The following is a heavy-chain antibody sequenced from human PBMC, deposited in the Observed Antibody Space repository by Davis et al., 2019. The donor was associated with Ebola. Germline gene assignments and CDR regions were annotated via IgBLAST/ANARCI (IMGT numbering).Heavy chain of an antibody. CDR1: GFTFSSYG. J-gene: IGHJ3*02. CDR2: IRYDGSNK. V-gene: IGHV3-30*02. Sequence: GESLKISCAASGFTFSSYGMHWVRQAPGKGLEWVAFIRYDGSNKYYADSVKGRFTISRDNSKNTLYLQMNSLRAEDTAVYYCAREVKQQLVHDAFDIWGQGTMVTVSS. D-gene: IGHD6-13*01. CDR3: AREVKQQLVHDAFDI.